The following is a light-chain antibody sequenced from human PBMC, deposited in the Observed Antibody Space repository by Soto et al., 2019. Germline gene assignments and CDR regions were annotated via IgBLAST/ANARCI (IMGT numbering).Light chain of an antibody. V-gene: IGLV2-23*01. CDR2: EGN. J-gene: IGLJ1*01. Sequence: QSALTQPASVSGSPGQSITISCTGTSSDVGSYNLVSWYQQHPGKAPKLMIYEGNNRPSGVSNRFSGSKSANTASLTISGLQTEDEADYYCCSYAGTNTFVLGTGTKVTVL. CDR3: CSYAGTNTFV. CDR1: SSDVGSYNL.